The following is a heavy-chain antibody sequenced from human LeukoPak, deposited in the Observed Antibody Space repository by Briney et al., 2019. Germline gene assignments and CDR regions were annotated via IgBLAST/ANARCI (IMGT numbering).Heavy chain of an antibody. D-gene: IGHD2-2*01. CDR3: AKHRDIVVGWLNYYYIDV. CDR1: GGSFSGYS. Sequence: SETLSLTCAVYGGSFSGYSWTWIRQPPGKGLEWIGEIDHSGRTNYKPSLKSRVTISVDTSKHQFSLKMSSMTAADTAVYYCAKHRDIVVGWLNYYYIDVWDKGTTVTVSS. CDR2: IDHSGRT. J-gene: IGHJ6*03. V-gene: IGHV4-34*01.